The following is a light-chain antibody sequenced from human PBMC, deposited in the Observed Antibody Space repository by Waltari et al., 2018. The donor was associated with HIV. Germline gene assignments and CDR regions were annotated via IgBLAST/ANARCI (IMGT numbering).Light chain of an antibody. Sequence: QSALTQPASVSGSPGQSITLSCTGTSSNVGSDDLVAWYQQHPGEAPKLIIYEVNKRPSGVSNRFSGSKSGNTASLTISGLQAEDEADYYCCSCPRSGIRYVFGTGTKVTVL. V-gene: IGLV2-23*02. CDR1: SSNVGSDDL. J-gene: IGLJ1*01. CDR3: CSCPRSGIRYV. CDR2: EVN.